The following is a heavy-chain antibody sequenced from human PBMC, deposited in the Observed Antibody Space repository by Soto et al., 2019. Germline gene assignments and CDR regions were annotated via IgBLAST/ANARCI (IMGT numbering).Heavy chain of an antibody. D-gene: IGHD1-1*01. V-gene: IGHV3-23*01. J-gene: IGHJ4*02. CDR1: GFTFSTYA. Sequence: EVQLLESGGGLVQPGGSLRLSCAASGFTFSTYAMRWVRQAPGKGLEWVSAISGSGSTTYYTDSVKGRFTISRDNSKNTVYLQMNSLRAEDMAVYYCAREVRISSYWGQGTLVTVSS. CDR2: ISGSGSTT. CDR3: AREVRISSY.